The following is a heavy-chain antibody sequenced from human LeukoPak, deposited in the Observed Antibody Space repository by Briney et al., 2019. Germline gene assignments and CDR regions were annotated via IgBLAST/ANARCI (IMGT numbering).Heavy chain of an antibody. CDR3: ARESRPFRDSSGYYTLPPWYDY. D-gene: IGHD3-22*01. CDR1: GGSISSYY. Sequence: PSETLSLTCTVSGGSISSYYWSWIRQPPGKGLEWIGYIYYSGSTNYNPSLKSRVTISVDTSKNQFSLKLSSVTAADTAVYYCARESRPFRDSSGYYTLPPWYDYWGQGTLVTVSS. V-gene: IGHV4-59*01. J-gene: IGHJ4*02. CDR2: IYYSGST.